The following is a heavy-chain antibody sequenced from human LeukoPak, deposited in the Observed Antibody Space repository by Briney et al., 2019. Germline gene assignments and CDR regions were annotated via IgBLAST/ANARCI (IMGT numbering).Heavy chain of an antibody. J-gene: IGHJ4*02. CDR3: TTSRGSGNPVY. D-gene: IGHD3-10*01. CDR1: GFTFSTAW. V-gene: IGHV3-15*01. Sequence: GGSLRLSCAASGFTFSTAWMSWVRQAPGKGLEWVGRIKSKNSGGTTDYAAPVKGRFTISRDDSKNTVYLQMNSLKTEDTAVYYCTTSRGSGNPVYWSQGTQVTVSS. CDR2: IKSKNSGGTT.